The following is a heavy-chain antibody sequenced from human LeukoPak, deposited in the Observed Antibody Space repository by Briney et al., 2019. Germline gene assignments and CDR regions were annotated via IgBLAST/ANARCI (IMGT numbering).Heavy chain of an antibody. Sequence: ASVKVSCKASGYTFTSYGISWVRQAPGQGLEWMGWISAYNGNTNYAQKLQGRVTMTTDTSTSTAYMELRSLRSDDTAVYYCARDHDLDGSWYVRDYFDYWGQGTLVTVSS. V-gene: IGHV1-18*01. CDR3: ARDHDLDGSWYVRDYFDY. J-gene: IGHJ4*02. CDR2: ISAYNGNT. D-gene: IGHD6-13*01. CDR1: GYTFTSYG.